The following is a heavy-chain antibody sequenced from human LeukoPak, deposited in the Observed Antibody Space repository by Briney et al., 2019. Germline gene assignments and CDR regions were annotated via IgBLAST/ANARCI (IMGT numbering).Heavy chain of an antibody. V-gene: IGHV3-74*01. CDR3: ARGRPHGNDY. CDR1: GFTFSFNS. D-gene: IGHD4-23*01. J-gene: IGHJ4*02. Sequence: QPGGSLRLSCAASGFTFSFNSMHWVRQGPGKGLVWVSRIKRDGSGATYADSVKGRVTISRDNAKNTLYLQMNSLRVEDTAVYCCARGRPHGNDYWGQGTLVTVSS. CDR2: IKRDGSGA.